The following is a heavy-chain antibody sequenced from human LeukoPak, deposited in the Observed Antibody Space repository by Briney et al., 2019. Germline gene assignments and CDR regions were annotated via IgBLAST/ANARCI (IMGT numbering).Heavy chain of an antibody. Sequence: SETLSLTCTVSGGSISSSSYYWGWIRQPPGKGLEWIGSIYYSGSTYYNPSLKSRVTISVDTSKNQFSLKLSSVTAADTAVYYCARGYQLLSVSWFDPWGQGTLVTVSS. CDR3: ARGYQLLSVSWFDP. CDR1: GGSISSSSYY. V-gene: IGHV4-39*01. D-gene: IGHD2-2*01. J-gene: IGHJ5*02. CDR2: IYYSGST.